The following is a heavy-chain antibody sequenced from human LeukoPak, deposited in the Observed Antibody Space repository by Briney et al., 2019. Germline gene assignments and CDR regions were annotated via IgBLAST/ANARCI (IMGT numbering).Heavy chain of an antibody. CDR2: ISYDGSNK. Sequence: PGGSLRLSCAASGFTFSSYAMHWVRQAPGKGLEWVAVISYDGSNKYYADSVKGRFTISRDNSKNTLYLQMSSLRAEDTAVYYCARDLHYYDSSGYGYWGQGTLVTVSS. V-gene: IGHV3-30-3*01. J-gene: IGHJ4*02. D-gene: IGHD3-22*01. CDR3: ARDLHYYDSSGYGY. CDR1: GFTFSSYA.